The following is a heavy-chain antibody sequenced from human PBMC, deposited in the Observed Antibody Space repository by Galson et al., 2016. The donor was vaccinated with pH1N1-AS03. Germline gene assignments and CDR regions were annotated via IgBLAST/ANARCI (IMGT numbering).Heavy chain of an antibody. Sequence: SLRLSCAASGFTFRNYNLNWVRQAPGKGLEWISYITGGSDTIFYADSVRGRFTISRDNAKNSVFLQMNSLRPDDTAVYYCARGYCTGGSCYGQFDHWGQGTLVTGSS. D-gene: IGHD2-15*01. CDR3: ARGYCTGGSCYGQFDH. J-gene: IGHJ4*02. CDR2: ITGGSDTI. CDR1: GFTFRNYN. V-gene: IGHV3-48*01.